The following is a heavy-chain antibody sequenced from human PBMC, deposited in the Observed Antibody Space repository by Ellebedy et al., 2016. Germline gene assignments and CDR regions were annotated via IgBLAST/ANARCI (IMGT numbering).Heavy chain of an antibody. D-gene: IGHD3-22*01. J-gene: IGHJ4*02. CDR1: GYSLTELS. CDR2: FDPEDGET. V-gene: IGHV1-24*01. CDR3: ARSDYFFDISGYSYV. Sequence: ASVKVSCKVSGYSLTELSMHWVRQAPGKGLEWMGGFDPEDGETIYAQKFQGRVTMTEDTSTDTAYMELRSLRSDDTAVYFCARSDYFFDISGYSYVWGQGTLVTVSS.